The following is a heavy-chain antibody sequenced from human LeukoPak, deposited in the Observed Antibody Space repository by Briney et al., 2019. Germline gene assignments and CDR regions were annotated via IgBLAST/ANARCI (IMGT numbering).Heavy chain of an antibody. J-gene: IGHJ5*02. V-gene: IGHV4-30-2*01. Sequence: SETLSLTCTVSGGSISSDGYYWSWVRQPPGKGLEWIGYIYHSGSTYYNPSLKSRVTISVDRSKNQFSLKLSSVTAADTAVYYCARRTRSGSSAPWGQGTLVTVSS. CDR3: ARRTRSGSSAP. CDR2: IYHSGST. CDR1: GGSISSDGYY. D-gene: IGHD1-1*01.